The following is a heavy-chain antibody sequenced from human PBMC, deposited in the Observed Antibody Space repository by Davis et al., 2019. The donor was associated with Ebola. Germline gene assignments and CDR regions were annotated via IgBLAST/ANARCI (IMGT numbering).Heavy chain of an antibody. CDR3: ARDQLLYDGLDY. D-gene: IGHD2-2*02. Sequence: GESLKISCAASGFTFSSYWMSWVRQAPGKGLEWVANIKQDGSEKYYVDSVKGRFTISRDNAKNSLYLQMNSLRAEDTAVYYCARDQLLYDGLDYWGQGTLVTVSS. V-gene: IGHV3-7*03. J-gene: IGHJ4*02. CDR2: IKQDGSEK. CDR1: GFTFSSYW.